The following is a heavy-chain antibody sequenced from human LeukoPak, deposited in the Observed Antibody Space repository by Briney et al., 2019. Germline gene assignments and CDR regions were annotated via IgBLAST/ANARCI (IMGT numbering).Heavy chain of an antibody. CDR2: ISSSSSTI. V-gene: IGHV3-48*02. CDR3: ARDYYYDSSGYSVDAFDI. CDR1: GFTFDDYA. Sequence: GGSLRLSCAASGFTFDDYAMHWVRQAPGKGLEWVSYISSSSSTIYYADSVKGRFTISRDNAKNSLYLQMNSLRDEDTAVYYCARDYYYDSSGYSVDAFDIWGQGTMVTVSS. D-gene: IGHD3-22*01. J-gene: IGHJ3*02.